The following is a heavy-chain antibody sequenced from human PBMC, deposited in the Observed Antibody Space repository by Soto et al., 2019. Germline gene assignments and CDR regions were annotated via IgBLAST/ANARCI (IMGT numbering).Heavy chain of an antibody. CDR1: GFAFSNYS. CDR3: ARMTSSLSPGR. J-gene: IGHJ4*02. Sequence: GGSLRLSCVASGFAFSNYSMNWVRQAPGKGLEWVSYIRSSGSPTYYAGSVKGRFTISRDNAKKSLYLQMNSLKSEDTAVYYCARMTSSLSPGRWGQGTLVTVSS. V-gene: IGHV3-48*01. CDR2: IRSSGSPT. D-gene: IGHD2-2*01.